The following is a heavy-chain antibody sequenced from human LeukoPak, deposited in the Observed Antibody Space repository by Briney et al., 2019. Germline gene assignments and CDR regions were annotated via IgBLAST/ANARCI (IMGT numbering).Heavy chain of an antibody. CDR2: ISTSGST. Sequence: SSETLSLTCTVSGGSISSSNYYWTWIRQPAGKGLEWIGRISTSGSTNYNPSLKSRVTISADTSKNQFSLKLNSVTAADTAVYYCARAAAAGLDSWGQGTLVTVSS. D-gene: IGHD6-13*01. CDR3: ARAAAAGLDS. CDR1: GGSISSSNYY. V-gene: IGHV4-61*02. J-gene: IGHJ4*02.